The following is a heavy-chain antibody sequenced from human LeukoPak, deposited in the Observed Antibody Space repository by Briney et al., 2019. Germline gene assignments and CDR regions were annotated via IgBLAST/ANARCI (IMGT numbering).Heavy chain of an antibody. J-gene: IGHJ3*02. V-gene: IGHV3-9*03. D-gene: IGHD5-18*01. Sequence: PGGSLRLSCAASGFSFDDYAMHWVRQAPGKGLEWVSGISWSSGSIVYADSVKGRFTISRDNAKNSLYLQMNSLRAEDMGLYYCAKALRRGNSYGSDAFDIWGQGTMVTVSS. CDR2: ISWSSGSI. CDR3: AKALRRGNSYGSDAFDI. CDR1: GFSFDDYA.